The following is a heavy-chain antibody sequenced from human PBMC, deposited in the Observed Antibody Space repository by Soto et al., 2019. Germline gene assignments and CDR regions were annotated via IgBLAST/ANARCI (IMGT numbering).Heavy chain of an antibody. V-gene: IGHV3-30*18. D-gene: IGHD1-1*01. CDR1: GFTFSSYG. J-gene: IGHJ6*02. CDR3: AKAKEMSTIVSTYYYYGMDV. Sequence: QVQLVESGGGVVQPGRSLRLSCAASGFTFSSYGMHWVRQAPGKGLELVAVISYDGSNKYYADSVKGRFTISRDNSKNTLYPQMTRMRDEDTAVYYCAKAKEMSTIVSTYYYYGMDVWGQGTTVTVSS. CDR2: ISYDGSNK.